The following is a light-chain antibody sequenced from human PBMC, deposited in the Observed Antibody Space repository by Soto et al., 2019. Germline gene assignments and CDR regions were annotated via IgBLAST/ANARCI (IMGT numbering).Light chain of an antibody. CDR2: GAS. V-gene: IGKV3-20*01. Sequence: EIVLTQSPGTLSLSPGERATLSCRASQSVSSSYLAWYQQKPGQAPRLLIYGASSRATGIPDRFSGSGSGKDFPLTISRLEPEDFAVYYCQQYGSSPFTFGGGTKVEIK. J-gene: IGKJ4*01. CDR1: QSVSSSY. CDR3: QQYGSSPFT.